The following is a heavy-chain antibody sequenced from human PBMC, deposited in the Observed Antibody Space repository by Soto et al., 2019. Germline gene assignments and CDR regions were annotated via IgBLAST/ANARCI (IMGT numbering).Heavy chain of an antibody. CDR1: GGTFSSYA. D-gene: IGHD2-2*01. Sequence: QVQLVQSGAEVKKPGSSVKVSCKASGGTFSSYAISWVRQAPGQGLEWMGGIIPIPGTANYAQKFQGRVTITADESTSTAYMELSSRRSEDTAVYYCARSQGSSTSLEIYYCYYYGMDVWGLGTTVTVSS. J-gene: IGHJ6*02. CDR2: IIPIPGTA. CDR3: ARSQGSSTSLEIYYCYYYGMDV. V-gene: IGHV1-69*01.